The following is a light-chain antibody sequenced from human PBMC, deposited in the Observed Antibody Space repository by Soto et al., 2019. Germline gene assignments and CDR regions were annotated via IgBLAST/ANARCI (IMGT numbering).Light chain of an antibody. Sequence: EIVLTQSPGTLSLSPGERATLSCRASQSVSSSYLAWYQQKPGQAPRLLIYGASSRAIGIPDRFSGSGSGTDFTLTISRLEPEDFAVYYCQQFSRPPLTFGGGTKVEI. J-gene: IGKJ4*01. V-gene: IGKV3-20*01. CDR1: QSVSSSY. CDR3: QQFSRPPLT. CDR2: GAS.